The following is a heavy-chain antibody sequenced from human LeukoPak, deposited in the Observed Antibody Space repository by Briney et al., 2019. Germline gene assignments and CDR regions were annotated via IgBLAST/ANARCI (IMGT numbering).Heavy chain of an antibody. V-gene: IGHV3-21*01. Sequence: GGSLRLSCAASGFTFSSYSMNWVRQAPGKGLEWVSSISSSSGYIYYADSVKGRFTISRDNAKNSLYLQMNSLRAEDTAVYYCARDRFGELFSDYWGQGTLVTVSS. J-gene: IGHJ4*02. CDR2: ISSSSGYI. CDR3: ARDRFGELFSDY. D-gene: IGHD3-10*01. CDR1: GFTFSSYS.